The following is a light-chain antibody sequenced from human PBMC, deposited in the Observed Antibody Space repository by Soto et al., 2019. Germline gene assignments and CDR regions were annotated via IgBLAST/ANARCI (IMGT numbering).Light chain of an antibody. V-gene: IGKV3-20*01. J-gene: IGKJ1*01. CDR3: QQYGSSPPT. Sequence: SVLTQSPGTRSLSPGERATLSCRASQSVSSSYLAWYQQKPGQAPRLLIYGASSRATGIPDRFSGSGSGTDFTLTISRLEPEDFAVYYCQQYGSSPPTFGQGTKVDIK. CDR1: QSVSSSY. CDR2: GAS.